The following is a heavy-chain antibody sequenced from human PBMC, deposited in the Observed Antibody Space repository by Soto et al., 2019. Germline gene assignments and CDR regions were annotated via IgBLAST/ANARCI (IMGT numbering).Heavy chain of an antibody. V-gene: IGHV3-7*01. J-gene: IGHJ4*02. CDR2: INEDGSEK. D-gene: IGHD2-15*01. CDR3: AKGTVVLPAATKTLSGYDS. Sequence: GGSLRLSCAASGFTLRNYWMSWVRQAPGKGLEWVANINEDGSEKYYVESVKGRFTISRDNAENSLHLQMNSLRVEDTAVYYCAKGTVVLPAATKTLSGYDSWGQGTLVTVSS. CDR1: GFTLRNYW.